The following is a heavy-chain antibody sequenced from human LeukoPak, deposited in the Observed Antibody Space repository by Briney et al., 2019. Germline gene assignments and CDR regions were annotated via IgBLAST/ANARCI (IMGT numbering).Heavy chain of an antibody. CDR2: ISGSGGST. CDR1: GFTFSSYA. Sequence: GGSLRLSCAASGFTFSSYAMSWVRQAPGKGLEWVSAISGSGGSTYYADSVKGRFTISRDNSKNTLYLQMNSLRAEDTAVYYYAKGEYCSGGSCYFSFYYFDYWGQGTLVTVSS. CDR3: AKGEYCSGGSCYFSFYYFDY. D-gene: IGHD2-15*01. V-gene: IGHV3-23*01. J-gene: IGHJ4*02.